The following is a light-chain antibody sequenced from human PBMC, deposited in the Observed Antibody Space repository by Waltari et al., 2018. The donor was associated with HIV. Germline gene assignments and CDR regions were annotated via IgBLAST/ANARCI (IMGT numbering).Light chain of an antibody. CDR2: KAS. J-gene: IGKJ2*03. Sequence: DIQMNQSPSTLSASVGDRVTITCRASQSISSWLAWYQQKPGKAPKLLSYKASSLESGVPSRFSGSGSGTEFTLTISSLQPYDFATYYCQQYNSYLYSFGQGTKLEIK. CDR1: QSISSW. CDR3: QQYNSYLYS. V-gene: IGKV1-5*03.